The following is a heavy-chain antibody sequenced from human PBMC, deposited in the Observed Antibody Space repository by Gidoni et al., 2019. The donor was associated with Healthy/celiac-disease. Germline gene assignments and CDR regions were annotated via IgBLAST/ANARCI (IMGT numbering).Heavy chain of an antibody. V-gene: IGHV4-39*01. CDR2: IYYSGST. J-gene: IGHJ3*02. Sequence: QLQLQESGPGLVKPSETLSLTCTVSGGSISSSSYYWGWIRPPPGKGLEGIGSIYYSGSTYYNPSLKSRVTISVDTAKNQFSLKLSSVTAADTAVYYCARPLMYYDILTGNDAFDIWGQGTMVTVSS. D-gene: IGHD3-9*01. CDR3: ARPLMYYDILTGNDAFDI. CDR1: GGSISSSSYY.